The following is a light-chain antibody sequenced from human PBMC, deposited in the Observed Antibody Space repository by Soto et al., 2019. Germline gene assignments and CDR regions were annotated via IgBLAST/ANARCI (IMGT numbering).Light chain of an antibody. V-gene: IGKV3-11*01. CDR3: QQRSNWPRVFT. CDR2: DAV. J-gene: IGKJ3*01. CDR1: QSVSSY. Sequence: EIVLTQSPATLSLSPGERATLSCRASQSVSSYLAWYQQKTGQAPRLLIYDAVTRATGIPAMFSGSGSGKDFTLTTSSLEPEDFAVYYRQQRSNWPRVFTFGPGTKVDIK.